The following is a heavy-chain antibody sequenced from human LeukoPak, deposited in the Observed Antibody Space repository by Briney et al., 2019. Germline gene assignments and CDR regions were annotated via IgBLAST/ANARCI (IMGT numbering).Heavy chain of an antibody. CDR2: INHSGST. D-gene: IGHD3-10*01. CDR1: GGSISTSNYY. Sequence: SETLSLTCTVSGGSISTSNYYWGWIRQPPGKGLEWIGEINHSGSTNYNPSLKSRVTISVDTSKNQFSLKLSSVTAADTAVYYCARATTYYYGSGSYCNGRYYYYYYMDVWGKGTTVTVSS. V-gene: IGHV4-39*07. CDR3: ARATTYYYGSGSYCNGRYYYYYYMDV. J-gene: IGHJ6*03.